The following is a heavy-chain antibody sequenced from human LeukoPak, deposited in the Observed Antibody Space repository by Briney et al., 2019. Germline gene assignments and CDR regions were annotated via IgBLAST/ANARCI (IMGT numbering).Heavy chain of an antibody. D-gene: IGHD5-12*01. J-gene: IGHJ4*02. V-gene: IGHV3-48*02. CDR2: ISSSSSTV. CDR3: ARDLRWLRFVFDH. CDR1: GLTFSDYS. Sequence: PGGSLRLSCAASGLTFSDYSMNWVRQAPGKGLEWVSYISSSSSTVYYADSVKGRFTISRDNAKNSLYLQMNSLRDEDTAVYYCARDLRWLRFVFDHWGQGIPVTVSS.